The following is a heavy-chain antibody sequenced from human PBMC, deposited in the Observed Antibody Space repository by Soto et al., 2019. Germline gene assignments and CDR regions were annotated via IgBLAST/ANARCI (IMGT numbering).Heavy chain of an antibody. CDR2: ISGSGGST. CDR3: VRENVFFNAGSRWYYIVG. Sequence: GGSLRLSCAASGFTFSSYAMSWVRQAPGKGLERVSAISGSGGSTYYADSVKGRFTISRDNSKNTLYLQMNSLRDEDTAIYYCVRENVFFNAGSRWYYIVGWCQAIQVTVS. CDR1: GFTFSSYA. D-gene: IGHD6-13*01. J-gene: IGHJ1*01. V-gene: IGHV3-23*01.